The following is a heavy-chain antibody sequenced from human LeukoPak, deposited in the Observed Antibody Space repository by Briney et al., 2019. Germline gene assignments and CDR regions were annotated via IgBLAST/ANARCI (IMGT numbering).Heavy chain of an antibody. V-gene: IGHV1-69*05. Sequence: SVKVSCKASGGTFSSYAISWVRQAPGQGLEWMGGIIPIFGTANYAQKFQGRVTITTDESTSTAYMELSRLRSEDTAVYYCARETGRLVSRFRYMDVWGKGTTVTVSS. CDR2: IIPIFGTA. CDR3: ARETGRLVSRFRYMDV. J-gene: IGHJ6*03. D-gene: IGHD3-9*01. CDR1: GGTFSSYA.